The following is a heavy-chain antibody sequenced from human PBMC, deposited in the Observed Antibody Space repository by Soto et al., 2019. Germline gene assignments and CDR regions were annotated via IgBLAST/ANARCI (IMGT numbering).Heavy chain of an antibody. CDR2: INHSGRT. CDR1: GGSFSGYY. D-gene: IGHD4-17*01. Sequence: QVQLQQWGAGLLKPSETLSLTCAVYGGSFSGYYWSWIRQPPGKGLEWSGEINHSGRTNYNPSLKSRVTISVDTSKNHFSLKLSSVTAADTAVYYCARGKLRFDAFDIWGQGTMVTVSS. CDR3: ARGKLRFDAFDI. J-gene: IGHJ3*02. V-gene: IGHV4-34*01.